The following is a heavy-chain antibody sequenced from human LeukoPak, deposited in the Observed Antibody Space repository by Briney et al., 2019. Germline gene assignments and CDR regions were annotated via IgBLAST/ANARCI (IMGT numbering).Heavy chain of an antibody. CDR1: GGSISSSSYY. Sequence: KPSETLSLTCTVSGGSISSSSYYWSWIRQPPGKGLEWIGYIYYSGSTNYNPSLKSRVTISVDTSKNQFSLKLSSVTAADTAVYYCASYTGYSGRGAFDIWGQGTMVTVSS. CDR3: ASYTGYSGRGAFDI. J-gene: IGHJ3*02. D-gene: IGHD1-26*01. V-gene: IGHV4-61*01. CDR2: IYYSGST.